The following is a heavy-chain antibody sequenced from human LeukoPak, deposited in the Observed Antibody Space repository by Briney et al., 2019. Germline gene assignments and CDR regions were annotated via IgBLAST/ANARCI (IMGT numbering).Heavy chain of an antibody. Sequence: TGGSLRLSCAASGFTFDDYGMSWVRQAPGKGLEWVSSISSSSSYIYYADSVKGRFTISRDNAKNSLYLQMNSLRAEDTAVYYCARGDSVVTARFDYWGQATLVTVSS. J-gene: IGHJ4*02. D-gene: IGHD2-21*02. CDR2: ISSSSSYI. CDR1: GFTFDDYG. CDR3: ARGDSVVTARFDY. V-gene: IGHV3-21*01.